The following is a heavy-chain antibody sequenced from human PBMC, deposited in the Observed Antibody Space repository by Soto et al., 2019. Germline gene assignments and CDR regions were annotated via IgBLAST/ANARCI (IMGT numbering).Heavy chain of an antibody. V-gene: IGHV4-39*01. CDR2: IYYSGST. J-gene: IGHJ5*02. CDR1: DGSSVDLSCY. D-gene: IGHD1-26*01. CDR3: AGRRQSDPTITQANWFDP. Sequence: SQPKSHPSTVADGSSVDLSCYWVRNRKPPGKGLEWIGSIYYSGSTYYNPSLKSRVTISVDTSKNQFSLKLSSVTAADTAVYYCAGRRQSDPTITQANWFDPWGQGSLVTGSS.